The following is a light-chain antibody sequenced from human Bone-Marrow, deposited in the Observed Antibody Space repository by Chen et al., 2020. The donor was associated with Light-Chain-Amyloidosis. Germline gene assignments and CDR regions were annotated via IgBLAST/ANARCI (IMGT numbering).Light chain of an antibody. V-gene: IGLV2-8*01. CDR3: CSFAGNDDWV. Sequence: QSALTQPPSASGSLGQSVTISCAGTRGDLGGYDFVSWYQQHPGKAPKLIIHEGTKRPSGVPSRFSGSKSGNTASLTVSGLQADDEADYYFCSFAGNDDWVFGGGTKLTVL. CDR2: EGT. CDR1: RGDLGGYDF. J-gene: IGLJ3*02.